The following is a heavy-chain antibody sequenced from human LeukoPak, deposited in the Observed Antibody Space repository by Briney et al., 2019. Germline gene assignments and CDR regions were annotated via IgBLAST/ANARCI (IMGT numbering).Heavy chain of an antibody. V-gene: IGHV4-59*01. CDR1: GGSISSYY. CDR3: ARGWMIGPVDP. Sequence: PSETLSLTCTVSGGSISSYYWSWIRQPPGKGLEWIGYIYYSGSTNYNPSLKSRVTISVDTSKNQFSLKLCSVTAADTAVSYCARGWMIGPVDPWGQGTLVTVS. CDR2: IYYSGST. D-gene: IGHD3-10*02. J-gene: IGHJ5*02.